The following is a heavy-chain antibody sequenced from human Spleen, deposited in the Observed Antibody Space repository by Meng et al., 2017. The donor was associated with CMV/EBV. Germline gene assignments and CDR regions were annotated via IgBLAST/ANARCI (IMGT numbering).Heavy chain of an antibody. Sequence: ASVKVSCKASGYTFTTYDITWVRQAPGQGLEWMGWFSAYNGNTTYAQKLQGRVTMTTDTSTSTAYMELRSLRSEDTAVYYCARYCGTTTCYPDYYFDYWGQGTLVTVSS. CDR2: FSAYNGNT. D-gene: IGHD2-2*01. CDR1: GYTFTTYD. J-gene: IGHJ4*02. CDR3: ARYCGTTTCYPDYYFDY. V-gene: IGHV1-18*01.